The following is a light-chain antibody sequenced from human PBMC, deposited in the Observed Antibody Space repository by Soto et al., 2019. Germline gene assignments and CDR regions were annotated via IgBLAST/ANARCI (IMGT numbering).Light chain of an antibody. CDR3: QQYNNWPPVT. CDR2: GAS. CDR1: QSVSSN. Sequence: EILMTQSPATLSVSPGARATLSCRASQSVSSNLAWYQHKPGQAPRLLIYGASPRATGIPGRFSGSGSGTVFTLTISSLQSEDFGVYYCQQYNNWPPVTFGPGTTLDFK. V-gene: IGKV3-15*01. J-gene: IGKJ3*01.